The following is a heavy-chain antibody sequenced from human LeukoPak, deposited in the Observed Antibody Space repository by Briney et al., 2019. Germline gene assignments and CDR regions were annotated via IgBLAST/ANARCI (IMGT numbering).Heavy chain of an antibody. Sequence: GGSLRLSCATSGFSFSSHAMTWVRQAPGKGLEWLSAISISGDDTYYADSVKGRFTISRDDSKNTLYLQMNSLSADDTAMYYCANEIRPNDYWGQGTLVTVSS. J-gene: IGHJ4*02. CDR1: GFSFSSHA. CDR3: ANEIRPNDY. D-gene: IGHD4-17*01. V-gene: IGHV3-23*01. CDR2: ISISGDDT.